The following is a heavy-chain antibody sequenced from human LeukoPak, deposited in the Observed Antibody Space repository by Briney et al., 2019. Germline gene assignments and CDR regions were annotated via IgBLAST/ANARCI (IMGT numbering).Heavy chain of an antibody. CDR2: MWYDGSRE. D-gene: IGHD3-16*01. Sequence: PGGSLRLSCAASGFILSTHGRHWVRQAPGKGLEWVAGMWYDGSREDYADSVKGRFNISRDMSKNTLNLQMKSLRVEYTAMFYCARDLSFGCLDFRGQGTLVTVSS. J-gene: IGHJ4*02. V-gene: IGHV3-33*01. CDR1: GFILSTHG. CDR3: ARDLSFGCLDF.